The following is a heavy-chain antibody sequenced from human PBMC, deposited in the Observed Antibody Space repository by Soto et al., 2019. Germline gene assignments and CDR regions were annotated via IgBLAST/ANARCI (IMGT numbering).Heavy chain of an antibody. CDR3: ERGGYDF. CDR2: IYYSGST. J-gene: IGHJ4*02. V-gene: IGHV4-59*01. D-gene: IGHD3-3*01. CDR1: GGSISSYY. Sequence: LSLTCTVSGGSISSYYWSCIRQPPGKGLEWIGYIYYSGSTNYNPSLKSRVTISVDTSKNQFSLKLSSVTAADTAVYYCERGGYDFWSQGTLVTVSS.